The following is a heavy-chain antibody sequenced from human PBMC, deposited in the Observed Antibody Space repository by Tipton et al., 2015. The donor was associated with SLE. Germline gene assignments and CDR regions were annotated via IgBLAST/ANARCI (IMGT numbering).Heavy chain of an antibody. CDR1: GFSNFW. CDR2: IKEDGSER. Sequence: SLRLSCADSGFSNFWLNWGCQGPGKGMGWVANIKEDGSERYYVGSVTGRFTSSRDNAKNSLFQQMNSLRAEDTTVYYGTIGHYGSFRGQGTLATVSS. J-gene: IGHJ4*02. CDR3: TIGHYGSF. V-gene: IGHV3-7*03. D-gene: IGHD3-16*01.